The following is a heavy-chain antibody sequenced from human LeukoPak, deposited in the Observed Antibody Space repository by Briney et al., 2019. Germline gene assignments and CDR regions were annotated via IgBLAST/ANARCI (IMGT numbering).Heavy chain of an antibody. V-gene: IGHV1-3*01. D-gene: IGHD1-26*01. J-gene: IGHJ6*02. Sequence: ASVKVSCKASGYTFTSYAMHWVRQAPGQRLEWMGWINAGNGNTKYSQKFQDRVTITRDTSASTAYMELSSLRSEDTAVYYCASSSGIVGATVYYYYGMDVWGQGTTVTVSS. CDR1: GYTFTSYA. CDR2: INAGNGNT. CDR3: ASSSGIVGATVYYYYGMDV.